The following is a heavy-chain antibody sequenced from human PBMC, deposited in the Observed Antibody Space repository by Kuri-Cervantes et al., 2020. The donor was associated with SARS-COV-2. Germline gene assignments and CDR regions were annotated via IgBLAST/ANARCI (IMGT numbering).Heavy chain of an antibody. CDR2: IIPIFGTA. CDR3: ARDRDDSSGRYYFDY. J-gene: IGHJ4*02. Sequence: SVKVSCKASGGTFSSYAISWVRQAPGQGLEWMGGIIPIFGTANYAQKFQGSVTITADESTSTAYMELSSLRSEDTAVYYCARDRDDSSGRYYFDYWGQGTLVTVSS. CDR1: GGTFSSYA. D-gene: IGHD3-22*01. V-gene: IGHV1-69*13.